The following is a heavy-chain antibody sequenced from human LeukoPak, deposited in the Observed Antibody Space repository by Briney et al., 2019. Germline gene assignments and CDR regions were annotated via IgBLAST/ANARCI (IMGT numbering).Heavy chain of an antibody. V-gene: IGHV3-53*01. D-gene: IGHD5-12*01. J-gene: IGHJ6*02. Sequence: GGSLRLSCAASGFTVSSNYMSWVRQAPGKGLEWVSVIYSGGSTYYADSVKGRFTISRDNSKNTLYLQMNSLRAEDTAVYYCARDRGYSGYDRCYYYGMDVWAKGPRSPSP. CDR3: ARDRGYSGYDRCYYYGMDV. CDR2: IYSGGST. CDR1: GFTVSSNY.